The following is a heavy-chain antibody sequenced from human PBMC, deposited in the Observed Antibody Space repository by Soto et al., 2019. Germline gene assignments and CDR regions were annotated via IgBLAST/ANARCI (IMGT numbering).Heavy chain of an antibody. D-gene: IGHD2-2*01. Sequence: GESLKISCKGSGYSFTSYWIGWVRQMPGKGLEWMGIIYPGDSDTRYSPSFQGQVTISADKSISTAYLQWSSLKASDTAMYYCARQAPKSVVPELVGAFDIWGQGTMVTVSS. CDR2: IYPGDSDT. CDR3: ARQAPKSVVPELVGAFDI. CDR1: GYSFTSYW. J-gene: IGHJ3*02. V-gene: IGHV5-51*01.